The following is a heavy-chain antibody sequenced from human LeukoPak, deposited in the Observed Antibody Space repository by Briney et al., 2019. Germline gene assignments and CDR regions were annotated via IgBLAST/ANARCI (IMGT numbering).Heavy chain of an antibody. CDR1: GFTFDDYG. V-gene: IGHV3-20*04. CDR2: INWNGGSI. CDR3: ARESRGYCSSTSCRTPDY. D-gene: IGHD2-2*01. J-gene: IGHJ4*02. Sequence: GGSLRLSCAASGFTFDDYGMSWVRQAPGKGLEWDSGINWNGGSISYADSVKGRFTISRDNAKNSLYLQMDSLRAEDTALYYCARESRGYCSSTSCRTPDYWGQGTLVTVSS.